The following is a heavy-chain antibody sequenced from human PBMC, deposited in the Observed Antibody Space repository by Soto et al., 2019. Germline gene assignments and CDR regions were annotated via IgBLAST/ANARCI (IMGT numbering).Heavy chain of an antibody. CDR1: GGSFGKSA. D-gene: IGHD3-3*01. CDR2: FIPVYRTL. Sequence: GASVKVSCKASGGSFGKSAINWVRLTPGQGLEWLGGFIPVYRTLNYAQKFQGRVTITADESTGTAYMTLSSLASDDTAVYYCATGVIWIGYFTVDSWGQGTRVTVSS. J-gene: IGHJ4*02. CDR3: ATGVIWIGYFTVDS. V-gene: IGHV1-69*13.